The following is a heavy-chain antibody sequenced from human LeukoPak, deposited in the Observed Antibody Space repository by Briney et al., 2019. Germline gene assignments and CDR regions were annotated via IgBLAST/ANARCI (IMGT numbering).Heavy chain of an antibody. CDR1: GGTFSSYA. J-gene: IGHJ3*02. D-gene: IGHD1-26*01. CDR2: IIPIFGTA. CDR3: STHTLGARPYAFDI. V-gene: IGHV1-69*05. Sequence: GASVKVSFKSSGGTFSSYAISWVRQAPGQGLEWMGRIIPIFGTANYAQKFQGRVTITTDESTSTDYMELSSLRSEDTAGYYCSTHTLGARPYAFDIWGQGTMITVSS.